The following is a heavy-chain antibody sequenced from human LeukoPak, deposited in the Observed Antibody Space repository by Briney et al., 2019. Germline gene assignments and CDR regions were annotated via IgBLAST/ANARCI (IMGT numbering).Heavy chain of an antibody. CDR3: ARVFEYSSFGGPFDY. CDR1: GGTFSSYA. CDR2: IIPILGIA. D-gene: IGHD6-6*01. Sequence: SVKVSCKASGGTFSSYAISWVRQAPGQGLEWMGRIIPILGIANYAQKFQGRVTITADKSTSTAYMELSSLRSEDTAVYYCARVFEYSSFGGPFDYWGQGTLVTVSS. J-gene: IGHJ4*02. V-gene: IGHV1-69*04.